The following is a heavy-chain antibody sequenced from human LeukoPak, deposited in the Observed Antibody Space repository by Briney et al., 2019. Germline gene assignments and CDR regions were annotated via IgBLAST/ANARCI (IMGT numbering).Heavy chain of an antibody. CDR3: ARGEYDYFDS. D-gene: IGHD2/OR15-2a*01. J-gene: IGHJ4*02. V-gene: IGHV3-64*01. CDR2: INSKGGTT. Sequence: GGSLRLSCAASGFLFSSYAMHWVRQAPGKGLEYASSINSKGGTTYYASSVKGRFTISRDNSKNTLYLQMGSLRAEDMGVYYCARGEYDYFDSWGQGTLVTVSS. CDR1: GFLFSSYA.